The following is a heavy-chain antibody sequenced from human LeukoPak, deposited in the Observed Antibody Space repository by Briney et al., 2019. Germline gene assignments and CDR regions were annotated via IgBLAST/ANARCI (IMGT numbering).Heavy chain of an antibody. CDR3: AKAQSYSLSWSFDS. V-gene: IGHV3-9*01. J-gene: IGHJ4*02. CDR1: GFNYDDYS. CDR2: ISWSSGDI. D-gene: IGHD6-13*01. Sequence: GGSLRLSCAASGFNYDDYSMHWVRQVPGRGLEWVSGISWSSGDIGYADSVKGRFTISRDNAKNSLYLQMNSLRGEDTALYYCAKAQSYSLSWSFDSWGQGTLVTVSS.